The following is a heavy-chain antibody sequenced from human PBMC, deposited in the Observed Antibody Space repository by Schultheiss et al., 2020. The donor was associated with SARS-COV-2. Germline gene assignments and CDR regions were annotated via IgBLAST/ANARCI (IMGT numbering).Heavy chain of an antibody. Sequence: ASVKVSCKVSGYTLTELSMHWVRQAPGKGLEWMGGFDPEDGETIYAQKFQGRVTMTEDTSTDTAYMELSSLRSEDTAVYYCATGIAAARRGSDPPGPYYYGMDVWGQGTTVTVSS. CDR2: FDPEDGET. CDR3: ATGIAAARRGSDPPGPYYYGMDV. V-gene: IGHV1-24*01. J-gene: IGHJ6*02. CDR1: GYTLTELS. D-gene: IGHD6-13*01.